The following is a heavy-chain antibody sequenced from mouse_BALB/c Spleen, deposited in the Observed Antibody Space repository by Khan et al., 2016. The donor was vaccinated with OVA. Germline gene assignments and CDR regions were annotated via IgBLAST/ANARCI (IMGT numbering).Heavy chain of an antibody. D-gene: IGHD1-1*01. J-gene: IGHJ3*01. V-gene: IGHV1-7*01. CDR3: TNHGSSSAWFTY. CDR1: GYTFPSYW. CDR2: INPSTDYT. Sequence: VQLQESGAELAKPGASVKMSCKASGYTFPSYWMHWVKQRPGQGLEWIGYINPSTDYTEYNQKFKDKATLTADKSSSTAYMQLTSLTSEDSAVYYCTNHGSSSAWFTYWGQGTLVTVSA.